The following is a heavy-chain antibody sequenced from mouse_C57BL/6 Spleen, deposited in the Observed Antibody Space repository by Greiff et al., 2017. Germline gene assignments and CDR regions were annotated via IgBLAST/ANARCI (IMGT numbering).Heavy chain of an antibody. CDR1: GFTFSDYG. CDR3: ARDNSMDY. D-gene: IGHD1-3*01. CDR2: ISSGSSTI. J-gene: IGHJ4*01. V-gene: IGHV5-17*01. Sequence: EVKLMESGGGLVNPGGSLKLSCAASGFTFSDYGMHWVRQAPEKGLEWVAYISSGSSTIYYADTVKGRFTISRDNAKNTLFLQMTSLRSEDTAMYYCARDNSMDYWGQGTSVTVSS.